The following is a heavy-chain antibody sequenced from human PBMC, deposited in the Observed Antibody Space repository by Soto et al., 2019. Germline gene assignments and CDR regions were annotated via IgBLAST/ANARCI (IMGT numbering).Heavy chain of an antibody. CDR2: ISYDGSNK. J-gene: IGHJ6*01. CDR3: GSDSYGMDV. V-gene: IGHV3-30-3*01. Sequence: QVQLVESGGGVVRPGGSLRLSCAASGLTFRTYAMHWVRQAPGKGLEWVVVISYDGSNKYYADSVKGRFTIPRDNSKNTRYLQMSSLRAEDSAVYYWGSDSYGMDVWGQGTTVTVSS. CDR1: GLTFRTYA.